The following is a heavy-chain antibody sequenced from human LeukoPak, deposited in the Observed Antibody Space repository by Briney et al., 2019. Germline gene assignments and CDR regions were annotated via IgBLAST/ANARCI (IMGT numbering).Heavy chain of an antibody. CDR1: GFTFSNYA. Sequence: GGSLRLSCAASGFTFSNYAMSWVRQAPGKGLEWVSGISNSGGSTYYADSVKGRFTISRDNSKNTLYLQMISLRAEDTAVYYCAKRGYGSGKNNAFDIWGQGTMVTVSS. V-gene: IGHV3-23*01. CDR2: ISNSGGST. CDR3: AKRGYGSGKNNAFDI. J-gene: IGHJ3*02. D-gene: IGHD3-10*01.